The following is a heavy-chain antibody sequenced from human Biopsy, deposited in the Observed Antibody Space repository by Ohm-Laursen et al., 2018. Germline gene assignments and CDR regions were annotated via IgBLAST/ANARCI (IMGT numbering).Heavy chain of an antibody. CDR2: IYNDVST. CDR3: ARGYAGLYEAFDF. J-gene: IGHJ3*01. D-gene: IGHD5-18*01. V-gene: IGHV4-61*01. CDR1: GASVSSGSYN. Sequence: SETLSLTCTVSGASVSSGSYNWSWIRQPPGKGLEWIGNIYNDVSTKYNPSLRSRVTISADKSANKFSLKLRSVTAADTAVYYCARGYAGLYEAFDFWGQGTVVTVAS.